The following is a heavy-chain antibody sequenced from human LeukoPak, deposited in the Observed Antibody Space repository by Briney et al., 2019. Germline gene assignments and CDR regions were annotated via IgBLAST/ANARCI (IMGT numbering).Heavy chain of an antibody. CDR1: GGSFSGYY. Sequence: PSETLSLTCAVYGGSFSGYYWSWIRQSPWKGLEWIGEINHSGSTNYNPSLKSRVTISVDTSKNRFSLRLSSVTAADTAVYYCARLRRINYFHYWGQGTLVTVSS. D-gene: IGHD2-15*01. V-gene: IGHV4-34*01. J-gene: IGHJ4*02. CDR3: ARLRRINYFHY. CDR2: INHSGST.